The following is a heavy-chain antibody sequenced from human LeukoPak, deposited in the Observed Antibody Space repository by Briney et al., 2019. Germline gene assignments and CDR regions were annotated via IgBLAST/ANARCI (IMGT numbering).Heavy chain of an antibody. V-gene: IGHV1-18*01. CDR2: ISAYNGNT. J-gene: IGHJ4*02. CDR1: GYTFTSYG. Sequence: ASGKVSCKASGYTFTSYGISWVRQAPGQGLEWMGWISAYNGNTNYAQKVQGRVTMTTDTSTSTAYMELRSLRSDDTAVYYRARGVSIVLSGTAIDYWGQGTLVTVSS. CDR3: ARGVSIVLSGTAIDY. D-gene: IGHD6-19*01.